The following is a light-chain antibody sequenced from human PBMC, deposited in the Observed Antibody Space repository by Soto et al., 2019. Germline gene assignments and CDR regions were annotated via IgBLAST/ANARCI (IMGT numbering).Light chain of an antibody. J-gene: IGKJ1*01. Sequence: EIVMRQSPGTLSVSPGERATLSCRASQTVSSNLAWYQQKPGQAPRLLIYGASTRATGIPARFSGSGSGTEFTLTISSLQSEDFAVYYCQQYYNWPPWTFGQGTKVEIK. CDR1: QTVSSN. CDR2: GAS. CDR3: QQYYNWPPWT. V-gene: IGKV3-15*01.